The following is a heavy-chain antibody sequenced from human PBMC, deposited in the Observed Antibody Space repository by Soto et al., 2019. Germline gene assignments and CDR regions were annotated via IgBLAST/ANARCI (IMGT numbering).Heavy chain of an antibody. CDR3: ARDGINIFGVVNYFDY. CDR1: GFTFTTYT. Sequence: PGGSLRLSCAASGFTFTTYTMNWVRQAPGKGLEWVAVISYDGSNKYYADSVKGRFTISRDNSKNTLYLQMNSLRAEDTAVYYCARDGINIFGVVNYFDYWGQGTQVTVSS. J-gene: IGHJ4*02. V-gene: IGHV3-30-3*01. CDR2: ISYDGSNK. D-gene: IGHD3-3*02.